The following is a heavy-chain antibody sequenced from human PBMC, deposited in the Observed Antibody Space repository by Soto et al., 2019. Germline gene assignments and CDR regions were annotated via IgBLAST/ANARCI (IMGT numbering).Heavy chain of an antibody. D-gene: IGHD4-17*01. CDR2: IWYDGSKK. CDR1: GFTFSSYG. V-gene: IGHV3-33*01. Sequence: QVQLVESGGGVVQPGRSLRLSCAASGFTFSSYGMHWVRQAPGKGLEWVAVIWYDGSKKYYADSVKGRFTISRDNSKNTLYLQTNSLRAEDTAVYYCARDIDYGKYYFAYWGQGTLVTVSS. J-gene: IGHJ4*02. CDR3: ARDIDYGKYYFAY.